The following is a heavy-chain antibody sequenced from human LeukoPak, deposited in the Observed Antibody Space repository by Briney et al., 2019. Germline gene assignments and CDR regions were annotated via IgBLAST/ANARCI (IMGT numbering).Heavy chain of an antibody. CDR2: ISGSGGRT. Sequence: GGSLRLSCVASGFTLSNYAMSWVRQSPGEGLEWVSGISGSGGRTYYAASVKGRFTISRDNSKNTLYLQMNSLRAEDTAVYYCAKEPGSYFGSGSYIYWGQGTLVTVSS. J-gene: IGHJ4*02. CDR1: GFTLSNYA. CDR3: AKEPGSYFGSGSYIY. D-gene: IGHD3-10*01. V-gene: IGHV3-23*01.